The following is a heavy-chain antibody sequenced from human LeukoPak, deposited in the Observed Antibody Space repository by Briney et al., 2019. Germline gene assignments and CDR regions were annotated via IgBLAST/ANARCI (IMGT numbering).Heavy chain of an antibody. V-gene: IGHV3-21*01. CDR2: ISSSSSYI. J-gene: IGHJ4*02. CDR1: GFTFSSYI. Sequence: KAGGSLRLSCAASGFTFSSYIMNWVRQAPGKGLEWVSSISSSSSYIYYADSVKGRFTISRDNARNSLYLQVNSLRAEDTAVYYCARDGQDYYDSSGYLHYWGQGTLVTVSS. D-gene: IGHD3-22*01. CDR3: ARDGQDYYDSSGYLHY.